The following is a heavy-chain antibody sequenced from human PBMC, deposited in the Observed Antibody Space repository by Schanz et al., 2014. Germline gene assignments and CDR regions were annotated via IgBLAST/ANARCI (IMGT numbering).Heavy chain of an antibody. CDR3: VSQTGSPNY. D-gene: IGHD6-13*01. V-gene: IGHV3-7*02. CDR1: GFSLDIFA. CDR2: IKHDGSVK. Sequence: EVHLLESGGGLVEPGGSLRLSCATSGFSLDIFAVSWVRQAPGKGPEWVANIKHDGSVKDYVDSVEGRFTISRDNAKRSLFLQMNSLRVEDTAVYFCVSQTGSPNYWGQGTLXTVSS. J-gene: IGHJ4*02.